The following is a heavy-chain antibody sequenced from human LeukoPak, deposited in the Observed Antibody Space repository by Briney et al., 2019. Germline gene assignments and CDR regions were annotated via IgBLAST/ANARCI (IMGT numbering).Heavy chain of an antibody. CDR3: ARAGAAALYS. Sequence: GGSLRLSCAASGFTFSSYSMTWVRQAPGKGLEWVSSISRSSSYIYYADSVKGRFTISRDNAKNSLFLQMNSLRAEDTAVYYCARAGAAALYSWGQGTMVTVSS. J-gene: IGHJ3*01. D-gene: IGHD6-13*01. CDR2: ISRSSSYI. V-gene: IGHV3-21*01. CDR1: GFTFSSYS.